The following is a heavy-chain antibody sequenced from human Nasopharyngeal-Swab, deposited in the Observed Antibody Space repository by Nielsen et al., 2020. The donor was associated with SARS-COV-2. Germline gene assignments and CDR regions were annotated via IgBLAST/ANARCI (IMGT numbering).Heavy chain of an antibody. CDR1: GFSFSDYY. V-gene: IGHV3-11*01. D-gene: IGHD6-19*01. CDR3: AREYSSGWYGRWFDP. J-gene: IGHJ5*02. CDR2: ITSGGSII. Sequence: GGSRRLSCAASGFSFSDYYMSWIRQAPGKGLECVSYITSGGSIIYTADSVKGRFTISRDNAKNSLYLLMNSLRAEDTAVYYCAREYSSGWYGRWFDPWGQGTLVTVSS.